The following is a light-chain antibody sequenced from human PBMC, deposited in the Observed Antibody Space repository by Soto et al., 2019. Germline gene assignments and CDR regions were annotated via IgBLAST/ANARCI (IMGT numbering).Light chain of an antibody. CDR2: DAS. V-gene: IGKV1-5*01. J-gene: IGKJ5*01. Sequence: IQMTPSPSTLTASVGDRVTITCRASRSISNWLAWYQQRPGIAPKLLIFDASILQSGVPSRFSGSGSGTEFTLTISSLQSEDFAVYCCQQYNNWPRTFGQGTRLEIK. CDR3: QQYNNWPRT. CDR1: RSISNW.